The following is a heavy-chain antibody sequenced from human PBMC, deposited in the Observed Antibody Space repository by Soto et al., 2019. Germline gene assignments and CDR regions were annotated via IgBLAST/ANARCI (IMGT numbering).Heavy chain of an antibody. V-gene: IGHV4-59*01. Sequence: SETLSLTCTVSGGSISSYYWSWIRQPPGKGLEWIGYIYYSGSTNYNPSLKSRVTISVDTSKNQFSLKLSSVTAAYTAVYYCARDSMAAGWLQTGYYYYYGMDVWGQGTTVTVSS. J-gene: IGHJ6*02. CDR2: IYYSGST. CDR3: ARDSMAAGWLQTGYYYYYGMDV. CDR1: GGSISSYY. D-gene: IGHD5-12*01.